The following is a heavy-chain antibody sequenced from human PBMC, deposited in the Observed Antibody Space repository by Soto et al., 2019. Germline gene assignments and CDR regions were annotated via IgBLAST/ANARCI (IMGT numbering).Heavy chain of an antibody. CDR1: GFTFSSYG. J-gene: IGHJ6*02. CDR3: AKGKQWLVLHTYGMDV. Sequence: QVQLVESGGGVVQPGRSLRLSCAASGFTFSSYGMHWVRQAPGKGLEWVAVIWYDGSNKYYADSVKGRFTISRDNAKNSLYLQMNSLRAEDTALYYCAKGKQWLVLHTYGMDVWGQGTTVTVSS. V-gene: IGHV3-33*03. D-gene: IGHD6-19*01. CDR2: IWYDGSNK.